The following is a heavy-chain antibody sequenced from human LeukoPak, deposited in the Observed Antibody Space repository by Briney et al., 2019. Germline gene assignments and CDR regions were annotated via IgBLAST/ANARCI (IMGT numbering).Heavy chain of an antibody. D-gene: IGHD5-18*01. J-gene: IGHJ4*02. Sequence: PGGSLRLSCAASGFTFSSYWMFWVRQAPGKGLVWVSRVNSDGTSTNYADSVKGRFTVSRENAKNSLYLQMNSLRAGDTAVYYCVHSYGYSWGQGTLVTVSS. CDR1: GFTFSSYW. CDR3: VHSYGYS. V-gene: IGHV3-74*01. CDR2: VNSDGTST.